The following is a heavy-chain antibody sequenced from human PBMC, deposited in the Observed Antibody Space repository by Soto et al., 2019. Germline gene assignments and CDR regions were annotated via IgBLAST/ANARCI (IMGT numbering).Heavy chain of an antibody. D-gene: IGHD1-1*01. CDR2: TYYRSKWYN. CDR3: ARDRLEPSRGYYYYMDV. J-gene: IGHJ6*03. V-gene: IGHV6-1*01. CDR1: RDSVSSNSAA. Sequence: SQTLSLTCAISRDSVSSNSAAWNWIRQSPSRGLEWLGRTYYRSKWYNDYAVSVKSRITINPDTSKNQFSLQLNSVTPEDTAVYYCARDRLEPSRGYYYYMDVWGKGTTVTVSS.